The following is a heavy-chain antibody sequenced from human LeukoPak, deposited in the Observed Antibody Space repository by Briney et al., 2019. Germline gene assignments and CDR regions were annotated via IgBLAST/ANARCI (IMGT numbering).Heavy chain of an antibody. CDR1: GVSVSNNY. J-gene: IGHJ6*02. CDR2: IYTGGSA. CDR3: ARGYYGMDV. Sequence: GGSLRLSCAAPGVSVSNNYMSWVRQAPGKGLEWVSVIYTGGSADYADSVKGRFAISRDNSKNTLYLQLNSLRAEDAAVYYCARGYYGMDVWGQGTTVTVSS. V-gene: IGHV3-53*01.